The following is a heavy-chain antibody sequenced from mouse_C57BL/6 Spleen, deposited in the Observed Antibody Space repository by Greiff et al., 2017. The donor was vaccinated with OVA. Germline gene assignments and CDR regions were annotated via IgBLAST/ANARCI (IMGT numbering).Heavy chain of an antibody. CDR3: AIPSSTTVVATKYYFDY. CDR1: GYAFSSSW. Sequence: QVQLQQSGPELVKPGASVKISCKASGYAFSSSWMNWVKQRPGKGLEWIGRIYPGDGDTNYNGKFKGKATLTADKSSSTAYMQLSSLTSEDSAVYFCAIPSSTTVVATKYYFDYWGQGTTLTVSS. V-gene: IGHV1-82*01. J-gene: IGHJ2*01. CDR2: IYPGDGDT. D-gene: IGHD1-1*01.